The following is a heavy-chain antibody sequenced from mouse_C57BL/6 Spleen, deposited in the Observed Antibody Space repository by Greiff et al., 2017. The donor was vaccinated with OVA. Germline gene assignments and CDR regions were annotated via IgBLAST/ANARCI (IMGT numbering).Heavy chain of an antibody. V-gene: IGHV5-17*01. D-gene: IGHD2-2*01. CDR3: AYGYEFAY. J-gene: IGHJ3*01. CDR1: GFTFSDYG. CDR2: ISSGSSTI. Sequence: EVKLMESGGGLVKPGGSLKLSCAASGFTFSDYGMHWVRQAPEQGLAWVAYISSGSSTIYYADTVKGRFTISRDNAKNTLFLQMTSLRSEDTAMYYCAYGYEFAYWGQGTLVTVSA.